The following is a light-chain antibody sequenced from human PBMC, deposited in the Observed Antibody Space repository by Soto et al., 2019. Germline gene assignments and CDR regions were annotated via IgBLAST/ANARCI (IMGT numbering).Light chain of an antibody. CDR1: QSVSSY. CDR3: QQRSNWRT. CDR2: DAS. V-gene: IGKV3-11*01. Sequence: EIVVTQSPATLSLSPGERATLSCRASQSVSSYLAWYQQKPGQAPRLLIYDASNRATGIPARFSGSGSGTDFTLTISSLEPEDFAVYYCQQRSNWRTCGGGTKVEIK. J-gene: IGKJ4*01.